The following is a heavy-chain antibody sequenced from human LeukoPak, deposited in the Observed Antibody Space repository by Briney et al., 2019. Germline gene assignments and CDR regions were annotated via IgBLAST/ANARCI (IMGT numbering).Heavy chain of an antibody. CDR2: ISCDGSNK. J-gene: IGHJ4*02. CDR3: ANRYGGYSYG. D-gene: IGHD5-18*01. Sequence: GRSLRLSCAASGFTFSSYAMHWVRQAPGKGLEWVAVISCDGSNKYYADSVKGRFTISRDNSKNTLYLQMNSLGAEDTAVYYCANRYGGYSYGWGQGTLVTVSS. CDR1: GFTFSSYA. V-gene: IGHV3-30-3*01.